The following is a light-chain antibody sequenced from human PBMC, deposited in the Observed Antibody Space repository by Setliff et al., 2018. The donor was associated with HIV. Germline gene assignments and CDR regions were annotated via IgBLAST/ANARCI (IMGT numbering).Light chain of an antibody. V-gene: IGLV2-14*01. CDR2: EVS. CDR3: SSYAITNTLP. Sequence: QSVLTQPASVSGSPGQSITISCTGTSSDVGGYNYVSWYQHHPGKAPKLMICEVSNRPSGVSNRFSGSKSGNTAPLTISGLQADDEADYYCSSYAITNTLPFGTGTKVTVL. J-gene: IGLJ1*01. CDR1: SSDVGGYNY.